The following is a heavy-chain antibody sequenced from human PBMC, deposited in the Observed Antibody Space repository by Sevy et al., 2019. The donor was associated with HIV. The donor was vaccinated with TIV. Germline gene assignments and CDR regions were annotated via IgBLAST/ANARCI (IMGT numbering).Heavy chain of an antibody. J-gene: IGHJ1*01. D-gene: IGHD2-21*02. CDR1: GYPFSNYG. V-gene: IGHV1-18*01. CDR3: ARELAYCDGDCSRAEYFQH. CDR2: LSPYNGDT. Sequence: ASVKVSCKASGYPFSNYGISWVRQAPGQGLEWMGWLSPYNGDTSYAQKFQGRVTVTTDTSTSTAYMELRSLRSDDTAIYYCARELAYCDGDCSRAEYFQHWGQGALVTVSS.